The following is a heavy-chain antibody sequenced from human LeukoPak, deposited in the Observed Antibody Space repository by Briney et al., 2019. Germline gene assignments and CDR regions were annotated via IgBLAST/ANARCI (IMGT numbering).Heavy chain of an antibody. V-gene: IGHV4-61*02. CDR1: GGSISSGSYY. CDR3: ARDRFPNYYMDV. J-gene: IGHJ6*03. Sequence: SQTLSLTCTVSGGSISSGSYYWSWIRQPAEKGLEWIGRIYTSGSTNYNPSLKSRVTISVDTSKNQFSLKLSSVTAADTAVYYCARDRFPNYYMDVWGKGTTVTVSS. D-gene: IGHD3-10*01. CDR2: IYTSGST.